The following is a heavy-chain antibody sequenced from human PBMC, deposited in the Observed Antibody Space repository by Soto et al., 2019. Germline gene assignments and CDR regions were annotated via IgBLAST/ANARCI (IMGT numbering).Heavy chain of an antibody. CDR1: GGSISTGGYY. Sequence: QVQLQESGPGLVKPSQTLFLTCTVSGGSISTGGYYWSWIRQHPGRGLEWIGYIYHSGMTCSNPSLQSRVAISIDTSKNKFSLKLSSVTAADTAVYYCATVRWELHDAFDIWGQGTMVSVSS. V-gene: IGHV4-31*03. J-gene: IGHJ3*02. D-gene: IGHD1-26*01. CDR3: ATVRWELHDAFDI. CDR2: IYHSGMT.